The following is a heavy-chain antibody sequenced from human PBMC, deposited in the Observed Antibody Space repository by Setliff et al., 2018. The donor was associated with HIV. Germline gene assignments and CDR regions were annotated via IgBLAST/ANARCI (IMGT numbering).Heavy chain of an antibody. D-gene: IGHD3-3*02. CDR3: ARDALVEFLEWTYYGMDV. Sequence: WASVQVSCKASGYTFSSYGISWVRQAPGQGLEWMGWISAYNGDSNYEQKVQGRITLTTDTATSTAYMELRSLRSEDTAVYYCARDALVEFLEWTYYGMDVWGQGTTVTVSS. J-gene: IGHJ6*02. CDR2: ISAYNGDS. CDR1: GYTFSSYG. V-gene: IGHV1-18*01.